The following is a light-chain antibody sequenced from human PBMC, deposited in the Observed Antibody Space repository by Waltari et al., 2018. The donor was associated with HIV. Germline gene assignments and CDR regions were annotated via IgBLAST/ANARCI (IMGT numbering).Light chain of an antibody. CDR2: GAS. Sequence: DVQMTQSPSSLSAFVGDRVTLTCRASQGIGIFLAWFQQKPGKVPKLLISGASTLQSGVPSRFSGSGSGTDFALTISSLQPEDVASYYCQKYNSAPFTFGPGTKVDLK. CDR3: QKYNSAPFT. V-gene: IGKV1-27*01. CDR1: QGIGIF. J-gene: IGKJ3*01.